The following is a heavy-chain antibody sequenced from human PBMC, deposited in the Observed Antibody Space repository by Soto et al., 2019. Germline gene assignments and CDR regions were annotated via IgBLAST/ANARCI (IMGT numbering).Heavy chain of an antibody. CDR1: GYTFASYG. CDR3: ARIGQVAGIYYFDY. V-gene: IGHV1-18*01. CDR2: ISAYNGNT. J-gene: IGHJ4*02. D-gene: IGHD6-19*01. Sequence: ASVKLSCKASGYTFASYGISWVLEAPGQGLEWMGWISAYNGNTNYAQKLQGRVTMTTDTSTSTAYMELRSLRSDDTAVYYCARIGQVAGIYYFDYWGQGTLVTVSS.